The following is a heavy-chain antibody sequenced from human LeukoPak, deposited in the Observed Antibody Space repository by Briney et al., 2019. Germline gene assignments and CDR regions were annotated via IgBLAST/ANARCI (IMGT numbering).Heavy chain of an antibody. J-gene: IGHJ4*02. CDR3: ARESGSYYGVTLDY. D-gene: IGHD1-26*01. Sequence: PGGFLRLSCAASGFTVSSNYMSWVRQAPGKGLEWVSVIYSGGRTEYADSVKGRFTISRGNSKNTLYLQMNSLRAEDTAVYYCARESGSYYGVTLDYWGQGTLVTVSS. CDR1: GFTVSSNY. CDR2: IYSGGRT. V-gene: IGHV3-66*01.